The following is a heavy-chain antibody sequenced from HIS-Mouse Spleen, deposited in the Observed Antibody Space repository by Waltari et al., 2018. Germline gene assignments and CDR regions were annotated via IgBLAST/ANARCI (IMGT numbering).Heavy chain of an antibody. V-gene: IGHV1-46*03. J-gene: IGHJ3*02. Sequence: QVQLVQSGAEVKKPGASVKVSCKASGYTFTSYYMHWVRQAPGQGLELMGIIHPSGGSTSYAQKVQGRGTMTRDTSTSTVYMELSSLRSEDTAVYYCASLFPTVTDAFDIWGQGTMVTVSS. D-gene: IGHD4-4*01. CDR2: IHPSGGST. CDR1: GYTFTSYY. CDR3: ASLFPTVTDAFDI.